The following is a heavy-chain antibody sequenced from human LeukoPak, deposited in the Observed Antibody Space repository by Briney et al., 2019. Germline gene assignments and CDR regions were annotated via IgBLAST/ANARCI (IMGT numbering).Heavy chain of an antibody. CDR2: INADSGNT. V-gene: IGHV1-18*04. CDR3: ARDEVSGGWYNH. Sequence: ASVKVSCTASGYTFTSRGFFWVRQAPGPGLEWMGWINADSGNTNYAQKLQGRVTLTTDTSTNTAYMELRSLRSDDTAVYYCARDEVSGGWYNHWGQGTLVTVSS. CDR1: GYTFTSRG. D-gene: IGHD6-19*01. J-gene: IGHJ4*02.